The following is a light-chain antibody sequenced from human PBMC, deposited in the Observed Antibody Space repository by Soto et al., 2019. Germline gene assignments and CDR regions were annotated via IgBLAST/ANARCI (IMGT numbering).Light chain of an antibody. J-gene: IGKJ5*01. Sequence: IVFTQCPGTLSLSPGERSTLSCRASQRISSNYLGWYQQKPGQAPRLLIYAASSRATGIPERFSGSGSGTEFTLTISSLEPEDFAVYYCQQRSNWAPTFGQGTRLEIK. CDR2: AAS. CDR1: QRISSNY. CDR3: QQRSNWAPT. V-gene: IGKV3D-20*02.